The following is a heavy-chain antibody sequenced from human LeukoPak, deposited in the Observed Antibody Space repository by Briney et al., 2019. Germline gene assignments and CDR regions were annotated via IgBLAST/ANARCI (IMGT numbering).Heavy chain of an antibody. CDR3: ANYCSGGSCYRVLGEAFDI. CDR2: IYYSGST. V-gene: IGHV4-39*01. CDR1: GGSISSSSYY. Sequence: PSETLSLTCTVSGGSISSSSYYWGWIRQPPGKGLEWIGSIYYSGSTYYNPSLKSRVTISVDTSKNQFSLKLSSVTAADTAVYYCANYCSGGSCYRVLGEAFDIWGQGTMVTVSS. D-gene: IGHD2-15*01. J-gene: IGHJ3*02.